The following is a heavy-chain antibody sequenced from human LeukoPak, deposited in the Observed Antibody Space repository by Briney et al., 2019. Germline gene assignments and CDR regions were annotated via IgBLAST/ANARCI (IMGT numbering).Heavy chain of an antibody. J-gene: IGHJ4*02. CDR2: IRYDGSNK. V-gene: IGHV3-30*02. CDR3: AKERLRTYYYDSSGYYYLPGFDY. D-gene: IGHD3-22*01. Sequence: GGSLRLSCAASGFTFSSYGMHWVRQAPGKGLEWVAFIRYDGSNKYYADSVKGRFTISRDNSKNTLYLQMNSLRAEDTAVYYCAKERLRTYYYDSSGYYYLPGFDYWGQGTLVTVSS. CDR1: GFTFSSYG.